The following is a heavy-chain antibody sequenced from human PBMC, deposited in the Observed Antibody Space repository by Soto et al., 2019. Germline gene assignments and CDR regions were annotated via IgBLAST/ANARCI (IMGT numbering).Heavy chain of an antibody. V-gene: IGHV3-23*01. D-gene: IGHD1-1*01. CDR1: GFPSSTYGYSTYA. J-gene: IGHJ3*02. Sequence: GGSLRLSCLASGFPSSTYGYSTYAMTWVRQPPGKGLEWVSVSSGSGGHSYYADSVKGRFTISRDNSKNMVYLQLSSVTAGDTAVYYCAKDRQNGNSVWDAHDIWGHGTMVTVSS. CDR2: SSGSGGHS. CDR3: AKDRQNGNSVWDAHDI.